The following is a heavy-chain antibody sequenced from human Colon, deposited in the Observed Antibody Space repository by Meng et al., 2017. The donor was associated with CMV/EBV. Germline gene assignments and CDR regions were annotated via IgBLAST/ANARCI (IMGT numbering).Heavy chain of an antibody. Sequence: GGSLRLSCEASGFTFSDFWMSWVRQVPGKGLEWVATIKRDGTEKNYADGVKGRFTISRDNAKNSLFLHMNGLSDEDTGVYHCTRGQGILYAWGQGTLVTVSS. D-gene: IGHD2-8*01. V-gene: IGHV3-7*01. J-gene: IGHJ5*02. CDR2: IKRDGTEK. CDR3: TRGQGILYA. CDR1: GFTFSDFW.